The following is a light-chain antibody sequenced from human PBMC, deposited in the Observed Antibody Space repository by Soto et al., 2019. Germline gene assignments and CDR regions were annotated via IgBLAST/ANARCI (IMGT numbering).Light chain of an antibody. CDR3: QHYGTSAL. J-gene: IGKJ3*01. Sequence: EIVLTQSPGTLSLSPGERATLSCRASQSVSSSYLAWYQQNPGQAPRLLIYCASSRATGIPDRFSVSASGTYFTLTISRLEPEDFAVYYCQHYGTSALFGPGTKVDIK. CDR1: QSVSSSY. V-gene: IGKV3-20*01. CDR2: CAS.